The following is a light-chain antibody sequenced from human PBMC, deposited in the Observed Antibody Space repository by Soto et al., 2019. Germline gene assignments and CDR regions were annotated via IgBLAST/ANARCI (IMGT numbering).Light chain of an antibody. Sequence: QSALTQPRSVSGSPGQSVTISCTGTSSDVGGYNYVSWYQQHPGKAPKPMIYDVSKRPSGVPDRFSGSKSGNTASLTISGLQAEDEADYYCCSYAGSYTLYVFGTGTKLTVL. CDR1: SSDVGGYNY. J-gene: IGLJ1*01. CDR3: CSYAGSYTLYV. CDR2: DVS. V-gene: IGLV2-11*01.